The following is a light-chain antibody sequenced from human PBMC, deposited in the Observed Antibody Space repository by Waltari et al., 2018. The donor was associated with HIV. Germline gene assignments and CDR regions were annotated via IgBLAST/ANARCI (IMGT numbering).Light chain of an antibody. CDR2: RNS. CDR1: SSNIGSNY. CDR3: AAWDDSLSGYV. V-gene: IGLV1-47*01. J-gene: IGLJ1*01. Sequence: QSVLTQPPSASGTPGQRVTISCSGSSSNIGSNYVYWYQQLPGTAPKPLIYRNSQRPSGVPDRFSGSKSGTSASLAISGLRSEDEAEYYCAAWDDSLSGYVFGTGTKVTVL.